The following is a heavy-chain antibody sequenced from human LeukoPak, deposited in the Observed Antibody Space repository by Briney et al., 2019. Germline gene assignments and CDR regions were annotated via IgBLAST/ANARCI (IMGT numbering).Heavy chain of an antibody. Sequence: SETLSLTCALYGESFSGYYWSWIRQPAGKGLEWIGRIYTSGSTNYNPSLKSRVTISVDTSKNQFSLKLSSVTAADTAVYYCARHLGSSPDWGQGTLVTVSS. V-gene: IGHV4-59*10. CDR1: GESFSGYY. D-gene: IGHD6-6*01. CDR2: IYTSGST. CDR3: ARHLGSSPD. J-gene: IGHJ4*02.